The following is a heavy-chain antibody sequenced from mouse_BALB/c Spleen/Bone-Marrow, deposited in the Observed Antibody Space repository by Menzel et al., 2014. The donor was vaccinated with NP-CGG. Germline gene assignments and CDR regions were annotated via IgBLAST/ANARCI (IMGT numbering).Heavy chain of an antibody. CDR1: GYTFISYV. CDR2: INPYNDGT. CDR3: ARYPDYYGSSYAMDY. D-gene: IGHD1-1*01. J-gene: IGHJ4*01. Sequence: VQLQQSGPELVKPGASVKMSCKASGYTFISYVMHWVKQKPGQGLEWIGYINPYNDGTKYNEKFKGKATLTSDKSSSTAYMELSSLTSEDSAVYCCARYPDYYGSSYAMDYWGQGTSVTVSS. V-gene: IGHV1-14*01.